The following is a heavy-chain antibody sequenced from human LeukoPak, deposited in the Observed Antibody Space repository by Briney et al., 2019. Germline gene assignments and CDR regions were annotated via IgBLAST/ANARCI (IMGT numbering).Heavy chain of an antibody. Sequence: ASVKVSCKASGYTFTGYYMHWVRQAPGQGLGWMGWINPNSGGTNYAQKFQGRVTMTRDTSISTAYMELSRLRSDDTAVYYCARDPGVGWTYYFDYWGQGTLVTVSS. CDR3: ARDPGVGWTYYFDY. D-gene: IGHD3/OR15-3a*01. V-gene: IGHV1-2*02. CDR2: INPNSGGT. CDR1: GYTFTGYY. J-gene: IGHJ4*02.